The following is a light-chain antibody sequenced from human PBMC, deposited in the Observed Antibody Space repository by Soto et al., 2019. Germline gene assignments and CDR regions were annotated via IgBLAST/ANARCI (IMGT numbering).Light chain of an antibody. Sequence: EIVMTQSPATLSVSPGERATLSCRASQSVSGNLAWYQQKPGQAPRLIIYGASTRATGIPARFSGRGSGTEFTLTISSLQSEDFAVYYCQQDNNWPPWTFGQGTKVEIK. V-gene: IGKV3-15*01. CDR1: QSVSGN. J-gene: IGKJ1*01. CDR2: GAS. CDR3: QQDNNWPPWT.